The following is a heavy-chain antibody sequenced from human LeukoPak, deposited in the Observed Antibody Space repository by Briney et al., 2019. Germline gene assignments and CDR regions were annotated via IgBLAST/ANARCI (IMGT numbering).Heavy chain of an antibody. CDR1: GFTFSSYW. Sequence: PGGSLRLSCAASGFTFSSYWMSWVRQAPGKGLEWVANIKEDGSETNYVDSVKGRFTISRDNAKNSLYLQMNSLRAEDTAIYYCARDWNGRYYDRWLWGQGTLVTVSS. V-gene: IGHV3-7*01. CDR3: ARDWNGRYYDRWL. D-gene: IGHD3-22*01. CDR2: IKEDGSET. J-gene: IGHJ4*02.